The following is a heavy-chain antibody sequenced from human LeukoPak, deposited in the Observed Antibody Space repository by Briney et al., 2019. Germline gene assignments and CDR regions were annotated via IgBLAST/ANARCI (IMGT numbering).Heavy chain of an antibody. CDR3: AREEAYYDILTGHDATALFDY. D-gene: IGHD3-9*01. J-gene: IGHJ4*02. V-gene: IGHV1-18*01. Sequence: ASVKVSCKASGYTFTSYGISWVRQAPGQGLEWMGWISAYNGNTNYAQKLQGRVTMTTDTSTSTAYMELRSLRSDDTAVYYCAREEAYYDILTGHDATALFDYWGQGTLVTVSS. CDR1: GYTFTSYG. CDR2: ISAYNGNT.